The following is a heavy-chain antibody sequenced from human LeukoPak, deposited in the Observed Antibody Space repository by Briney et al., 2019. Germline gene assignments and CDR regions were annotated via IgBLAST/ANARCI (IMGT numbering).Heavy chain of an antibody. CDR2: MNPNSGAT. Sequence: ASVKVSCKASGYTFTSYDFNWLRQATGQGPEWMGWMNPNSGATGYAQKFQGRVTMTRSASINTAYMELSNLRSEDTAVYYCARESPSTFYFDYWGQGTLVTVSS. CDR1: GYTFTSYD. J-gene: IGHJ4*02. CDR3: ARESPSTFYFDY. D-gene: IGHD1-1*01. V-gene: IGHV1-8*01.